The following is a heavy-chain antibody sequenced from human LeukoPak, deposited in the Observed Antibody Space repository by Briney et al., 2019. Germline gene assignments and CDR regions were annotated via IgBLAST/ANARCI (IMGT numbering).Heavy chain of an antibody. D-gene: IGHD6-6*01. CDR3: ARDMDSSSHYFDY. V-gene: IGHV3-23*01. CDR1: GFTFSNYA. CDR2: ISGSSGLT. Sequence: GGSLRLSCAASGFTFSNYAMSWVRQAPGRGLEWVSAISGSSGLTYYADSVKGRFTISRDNSKNTLYLQMNSLRAEDTAVYYCARDMDSSSHYFDYWGQGALVTVSS. J-gene: IGHJ4*02.